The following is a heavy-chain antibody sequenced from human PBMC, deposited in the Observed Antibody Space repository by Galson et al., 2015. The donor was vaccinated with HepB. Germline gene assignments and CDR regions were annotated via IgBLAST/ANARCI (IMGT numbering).Heavy chain of an antibody. Sequence: SVKVSCKASGGTFSSYAISWVRQAPGQGLEWMGRIIPILGIANYAQKFQGRVTITADKSTSTAYMELSSLRSEDTAVYYCARDYYDSSGIIDYWGQGTLVTVSS. V-gene: IGHV1-69*04. CDR3: ARDYYDSSGIIDY. CDR2: IIPILGIA. J-gene: IGHJ4*02. CDR1: GGTFSSYA. D-gene: IGHD3-22*01.